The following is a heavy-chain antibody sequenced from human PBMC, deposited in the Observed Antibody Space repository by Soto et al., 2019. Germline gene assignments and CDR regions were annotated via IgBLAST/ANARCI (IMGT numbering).Heavy chain of an antibody. V-gene: IGHV4-59*08. CDR2: IYYIGSA. D-gene: IGHD3-3*01. CDR3: ARSESHRTISGVAGWLVH. CDR1: GVSIMSYY. J-gene: IGHJ5*02. Sequence: SETLSLTCTVSGVSIMSYYWNWILQPPWKGLEWIGYIYYIGSANYNPSLKSRVTISLDTSENQFSLELNSVTAADTAVYYCARSESHRTISGVAGWLVHWGQGKPVTVSS.